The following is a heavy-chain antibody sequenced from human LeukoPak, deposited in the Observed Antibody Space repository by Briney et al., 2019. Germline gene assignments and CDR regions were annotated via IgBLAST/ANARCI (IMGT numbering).Heavy chain of an antibody. CDR1: GFTFSSYA. J-gene: IGHJ4*02. V-gene: IGHV3-23*01. CDR2: ISGSGGST. D-gene: IGHD3-22*01. CDR3: AKSSSGYYYDGSGDY. Sequence: GGSLRLSCAASGFTFSSYAMSWVRQAPGKVLEWVSAISGSGGSTYYADSVKGRFTISRDNSKNTLYLQMNSLRAEDTAVYYCAKSSSGYYYDGSGDYWGQGTLVTVSS.